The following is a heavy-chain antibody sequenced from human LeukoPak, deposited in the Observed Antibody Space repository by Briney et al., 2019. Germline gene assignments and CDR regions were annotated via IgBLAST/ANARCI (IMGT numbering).Heavy chain of an antibody. D-gene: IGHD2-21*02. J-gene: IGHJ6*02. CDR3: ARERVVVTAIEDCYYGMDV. V-gene: IGHV3-74*01. CDR1: GFTFNRCW. Sequence: GGSLRLSCVASGFTFNRCWMNWVRQAPGKGLVWVSRINSDGSSTSYADSVKGRFTISRDNAKNTLYLQMNSLRAEDTAVYYCARERVVVTAIEDCYYGMDVWGQGTTVTVSS. CDR2: INSDGSST.